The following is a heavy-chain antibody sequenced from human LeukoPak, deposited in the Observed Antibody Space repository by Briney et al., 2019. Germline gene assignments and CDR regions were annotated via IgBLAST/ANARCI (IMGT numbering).Heavy chain of an antibody. D-gene: IGHD4-17*01. CDR1: GGSISSGGYY. V-gene: IGHV4-31*03. J-gene: IGHJ4*02. Sequence: PSETLSLTCTVSGGSISSGGYYWSWIRQHPGKGLEWIGYIYYSGSTYYNPSLKSRVTISVDTSKNQFSLKLSSVTAADTAVYYCARHQYGDSGSYYFDYWGQGTLVTVSS. CDR3: ARHQYGDSGSYYFDY. CDR2: IYYSGST.